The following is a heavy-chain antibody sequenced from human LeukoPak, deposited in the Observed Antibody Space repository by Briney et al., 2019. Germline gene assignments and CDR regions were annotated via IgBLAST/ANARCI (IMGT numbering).Heavy chain of an antibody. CDR3: ARGVAARPGYYYYYYMDV. CDR1: GYTFTSYD. J-gene: IGHJ6*03. Sequence: ASVKVSCKASGYTFTSYDINWVRQATGQGLEWMGWMNPNSGNTGYAQKFQGRVTMTRNTSISTAYMELSSLRSEDTAAYYCARGVAARPGYYYYYYMDVWGKGTTVTVSS. CDR2: MNPNSGNT. D-gene: IGHD6-6*01. V-gene: IGHV1-8*01.